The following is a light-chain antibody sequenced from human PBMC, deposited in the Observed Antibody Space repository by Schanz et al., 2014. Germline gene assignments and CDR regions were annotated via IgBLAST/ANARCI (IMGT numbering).Light chain of an antibody. J-gene: IGLJ3*02. CDR3: AAWSDSLQSWV. Sequence: QSVLTQPPSASGTPGQRVTISCSGSSSSIGSNPVNWYQQLPGTAPKLLIYSNNQRPSGVPDRFSASKSGTSASLAISGLQSQDEADYYCAAWSDSLQSWVFGGGTKLTVL. V-gene: IGLV1-44*01. CDR2: SNN. CDR1: SSSIGSNP.